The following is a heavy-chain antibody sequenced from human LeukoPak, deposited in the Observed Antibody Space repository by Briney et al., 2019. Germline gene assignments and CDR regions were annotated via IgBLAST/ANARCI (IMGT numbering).Heavy chain of an antibody. CDR1: GFTFSSYW. V-gene: IGHV3-74*01. Sequence: GGSLRLSCAASGFTFSSYWMHWVRQAPGKGLAWVSRINSDGSSTSYADSVKGRFTISRDNAKNTLYLQMNSLRAEDTAVYYCARERGSSSWFDYWGQGTLVTVSS. J-gene: IGHJ4*02. CDR3: ARERGSSSWFDY. D-gene: IGHD6-13*01. CDR2: INSDGSST.